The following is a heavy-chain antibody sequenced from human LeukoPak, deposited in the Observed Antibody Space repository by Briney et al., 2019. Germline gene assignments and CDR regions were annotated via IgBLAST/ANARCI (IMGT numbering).Heavy chain of an antibody. J-gene: IGHJ4*02. CDR1: GGSISSYY. Sequence: SETLSLTCTVSGGSISSYYWSWIRQPAGKRLEWIGRVYTSGSTSYNPSLKSRVTMSLDTSKNQFSLKVSSVTAADTAVYYCARDGPSGSYDYWGQGTLVTVSS. CDR3: ARDGPSGSYDY. D-gene: IGHD1-26*01. CDR2: VYTSGST. V-gene: IGHV4-4*07.